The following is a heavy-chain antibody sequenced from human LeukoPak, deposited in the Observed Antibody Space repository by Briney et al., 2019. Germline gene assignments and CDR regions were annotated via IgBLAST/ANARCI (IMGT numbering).Heavy chain of an antibody. D-gene: IGHD1-7*01. V-gene: IGHV3-48*02. CDR3: ARSLLMGTSVDY. Sequence: GGSLRLSCAASGFTFSSFSMNWVRQAPGKGLEWVSYISGSSSTIYYADSVKGRFTISRDNAKNSLYLQMNSLRDEDTAVYYCARSLLMGTSVDYWGQGTLVTVSS. CDR2: ISGSSSTI. J-gene: IGHJ4*02. CDR1: GFTFSSFS.